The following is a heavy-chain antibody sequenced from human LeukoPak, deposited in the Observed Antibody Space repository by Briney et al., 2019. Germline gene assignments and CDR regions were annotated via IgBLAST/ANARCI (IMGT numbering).Heavy chain of an antibody. D-gene: IGHD6-19*01. Sequence: ASVKVSCKASGYTFIDYGISWVRQAPGQGLEWMGWISAFNGNTRYAQKFQGRVTITRDTSASTAYMELSSLRSEDTAVYYCARRSSGWYGQLWFDPWGQGTLVTVSS. CDR3: ARRSSGWYGQLWFDP. V-gene: IGHV1-18*01. J-gene: IGHJ5*02. CDR1: GYTFIDYG. CDR2: ISAFNGNT.